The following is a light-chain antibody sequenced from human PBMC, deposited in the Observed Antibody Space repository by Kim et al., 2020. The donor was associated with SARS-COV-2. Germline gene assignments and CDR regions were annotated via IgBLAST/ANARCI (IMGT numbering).Light chain of an antibody. V-gene: IGKV1-5*03. CDR2: LAS. Sequence: SASVGDRVTISCRASENIRTWLAWYQQKPGRAPSLLLYLASTLESGVPSRFSGTGSGTEFSLSITSLQPDDFATYYCQHYSRFPYTCGQGTKLEI. J-gene: IGKJ2*01. CDR1: ENIRTW. CDR3: QHYSRFPYT.